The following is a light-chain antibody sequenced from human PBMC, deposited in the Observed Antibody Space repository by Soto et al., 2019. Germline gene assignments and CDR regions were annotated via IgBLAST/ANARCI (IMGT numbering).Light chain of an antibody. CDR2: DAS. J-gene: IGKJ1*01. CDR3: QQRSNWPPWT. V-gene: IGKV3-11*01. CDR1: QSVSSY. Sequence: EIVLTQSPATLSLSPGERATLSCRASQSVSSYLAWYQQKPGQAPRLLIYDASNRATGIPARFSGSGSGTDFTHTIISLEPEDFAVYYCQQRSNWPPWTFGQGTKVDIK.